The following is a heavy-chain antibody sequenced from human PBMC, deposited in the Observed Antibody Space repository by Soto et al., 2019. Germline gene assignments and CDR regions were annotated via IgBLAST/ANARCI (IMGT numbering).Heavy chain of an antibody. J-gene: IGHJ6*02. CDR3: ARQDIAARPASLHHYGMDV. V-gene: IGHV6-1*01. D-gene: IGHD6-6*01. CDR2: TYYSSKWYN. Sequence: SQTLSLTCAISGDSVSSNSAAWNWIRQSPSRGLEWLGRTYYSSKWYNDYAVSVKSRITINPDTSNNQYSLQLNSVTPEDTAVYYCARQDIAARPASLHHYGMDVWGQGTTVTVSS. CDR1: GDSVSSNSAA.